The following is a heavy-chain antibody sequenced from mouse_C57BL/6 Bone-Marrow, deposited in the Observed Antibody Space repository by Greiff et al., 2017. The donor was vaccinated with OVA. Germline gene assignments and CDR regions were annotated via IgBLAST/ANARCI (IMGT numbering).Heavy chain of an antibody. V-gene: IGHV5-9-1*02. CDR1: GFTFSSYA. Sequence: EVQRVESGAGLVKPGGSLKLSCAASGFTFSSYAMSWVRQTPEKRLEWVAYISSGGVYIYYADNVKGRFTISRDNARNTLYRQMSSLKSEDTAMYYCTRDRSVLYHFAYWGQGTLVTVSA. J-gene: IGHJ3*01. CDR2: ISSGGVYI. CDR3: TRDRSVLYHFAY. D-gene: IGHD2-12*01.